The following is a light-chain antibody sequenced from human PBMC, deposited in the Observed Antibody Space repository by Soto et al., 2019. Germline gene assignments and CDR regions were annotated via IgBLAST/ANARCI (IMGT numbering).Light chain of an antibody. Sequence: DTQMTQSPSTLSASVGDRVTITCRASQSISSWLAWYQQKPGKAPKLLIYKASTLQSGVPSSFSGRGSGTEFTLTISSLQPDDFATYYCQQYYSYPLTFGGGTKVEIK. CDR2: KAS. J-gene: IGKJ4*01. CDR1: QSISSW. CDR3: QQYYSYPLT. V-gene: IGKV1-5*03.